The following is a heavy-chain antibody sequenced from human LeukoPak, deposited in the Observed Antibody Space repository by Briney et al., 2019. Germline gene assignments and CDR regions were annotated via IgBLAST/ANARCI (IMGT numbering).Heavy chain of an antibody. Sequence: SETLSLTCTVSGGSISSYYWSWIRQPPGKGLEWIGYIYYSGSTNYNPSLKSRVTISVDTSKNQFPLKLSSVTAADTAVYYCARSPGYCSSTSCYGSYYGMDVWGQGTTVTVSS. CDR2: IYYSGST. CDR3: ARSPGYCSSTSCYGSYYGMDV. D-gene: IGHD2-2*03. V-gene: IGHV4-59*08. CDR1: GGSISSYY. J-gene: IGHJ6*02.